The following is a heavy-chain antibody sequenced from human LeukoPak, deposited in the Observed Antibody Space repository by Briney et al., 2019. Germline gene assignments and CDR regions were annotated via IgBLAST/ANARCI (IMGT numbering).Heavy chain of an antibody. J-gene: IGHJ4*02. V-gene: IGHV3-21*01. CDR1: GFTFSSYS. Sequence: PGGSLRLSCAASGFTFSSYSMNWVRQAPGKGLEWVSSISSSSSYIYYADSVKGRFTISRDNAKNSLYQQMNSLRAEDTAVYYCARGGDGYNHYFDYWGQGTLVTVSS. CDR3: ARGGDGYNHYFDY. CDR2: ISSSSSYI. D-gene: IGHD5-24*01.